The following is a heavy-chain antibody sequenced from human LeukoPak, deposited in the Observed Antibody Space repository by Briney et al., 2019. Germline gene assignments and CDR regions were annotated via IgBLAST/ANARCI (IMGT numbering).Heavy chain of an antibody. Sequence: ASVKVSCKASGYTFTSYGISWVRQAPGQGLEWMGWISAYNGNTNYAQKLQGRVTMTTDTSTSTAYMELRSLRSDDTAVYYCARAIGDYYDSSVVAFDIWGQGTMVTVSS. D-gene: IGHD3-22*01. J-gene: IGHJ3*02. CDR3: ARAIGDYYDSSVVAFDI. CDR1: GYTFTSYG. V-gene: IGHV1-18*01. CDR2: ISAYNGNT.